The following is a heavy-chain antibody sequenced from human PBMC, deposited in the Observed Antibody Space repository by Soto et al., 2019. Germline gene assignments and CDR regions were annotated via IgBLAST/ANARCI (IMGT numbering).Heavy chain of an antibody. CDR2: IKEDGSEQ. CDR3: ARLTAAGGVDQFDY. V-gene: IGHV3-7*05. CDR1: GFTFSSYW. D-gene: IGHD6-13*01. J-gene: IGHJ4*02. Sequence: EVQLEESGGGLVQPGGSLRLSCAASGFTFSSYWMTWVRQAPGKGLEWVANIKEDGSEQYQVDSVKGRFTFSRDNAKKTLYLQMNSLRVEDTAVYYCARLTAAGGVDQFDYWGQGTLVIVSS.